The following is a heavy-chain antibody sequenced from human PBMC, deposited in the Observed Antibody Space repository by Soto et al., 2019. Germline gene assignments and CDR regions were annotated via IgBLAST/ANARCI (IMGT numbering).Heavy chain of an antibody. J-gene: IGHJ6*02. CDR1: EVKFSNYG. Sequence: VGPQRLPNTASEVKFSNYGRHWVRQTPGKGLEWVTFISDDGSNKYYADSMKGRFTLSRDNSRRTLYLQMSSLRVEDTAVYYCTKRRNVLRFLEWSSGMEVWGQGTTVTVSS. CDR3: TKRRNVLRFLEWSSGMEV. V-gene: IGHV3-30*18. CDR2: ISDDGSNK. D-gene: IGHD3-3*01.